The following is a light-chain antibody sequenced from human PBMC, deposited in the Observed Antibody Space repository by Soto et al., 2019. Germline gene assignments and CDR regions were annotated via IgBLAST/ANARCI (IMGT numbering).Light chain of an antibody. V-gene: IGKV3-15*01. Sequence: EIVMTQSPATLSVSPGERVTLSCRASQGISNSLAWFQQKPGQAPRLLIYGASTRATGVPDRFSGSGSRTEFTLTISSLQSDDFALYYCQQYTNWPPTYTFGQGTKLEIK. CDR1: QGISNS. J-gene: IGKJ2*01. CDR2: GAS. CDR3: QQYTNWPPTYT.